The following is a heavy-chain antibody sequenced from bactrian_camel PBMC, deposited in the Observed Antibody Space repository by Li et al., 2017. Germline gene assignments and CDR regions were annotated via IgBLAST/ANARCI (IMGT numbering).Heavy chain of an antibody. V-gene: IGHV3S10*01. Sequence: DVQLVESGGGSVQAGGSLRLSCGYTYDGGDMAWLRQAPGKEREWVAAIDSDRTTTYADSVKGRFSISRDNAKNTMYLQMNSLKPEDTAMYYCAADPGRCVHNFYDANRLAYKGQGTQVTVS. CDR1: YTYDGGD. CDR2: IDSDRTT. D-gene: IGHD1*01. J-gene: IGHJ4*01.